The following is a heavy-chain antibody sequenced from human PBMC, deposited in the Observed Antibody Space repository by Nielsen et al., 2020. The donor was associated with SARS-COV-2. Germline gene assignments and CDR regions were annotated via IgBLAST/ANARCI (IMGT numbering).Heavy chain of an antibody. D-gene: IGHD6-19*01. CDR3: ASRGGGGGSGSYYGMDV. V-gene: IGHV1-69*13. Sequence: SVKVSCKASGGPFSSYAISWVRQAPGQGLEWMGGIIPIFGTANYAQKFQGRVTITADESTSTAYMELSSLRSEDTAVYYCASRGGGGGSGSYYGMDVWGQGTTVTVSS. J-gene: IGHJ6*02. CDR2: IIPIFGTA. CDR1: GGPFSSYA.